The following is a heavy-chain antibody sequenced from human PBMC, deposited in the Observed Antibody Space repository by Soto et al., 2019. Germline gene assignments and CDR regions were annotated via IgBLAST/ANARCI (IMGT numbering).Heavy chain of an antibody. J-gene: IGHJ1*01. CDR3: ATEPALIVGATAAFPH. CDR2: INPNSGGT. CDR1: GYSCSGYY. V-gene: IGHV1-2*02. D-gene: IGHD1-26*01. Sequence: ASVKVSCKASGYSCSGYYMHWVRQAPGQGFEWMGWINPNSGGTNYAQKFQGRVTMTRDTSISTAYMELRRLRSDDTAVYYCATEPALIVGATAAFPHWGQGTLVTVS.